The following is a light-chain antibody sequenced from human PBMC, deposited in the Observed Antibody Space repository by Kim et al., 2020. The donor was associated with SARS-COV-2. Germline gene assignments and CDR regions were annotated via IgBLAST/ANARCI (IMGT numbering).Light chain of an antibody. Sequence: VSVALGQTARITCGGNNLGSKNVHWYQQKPGQAPVLVIYRDSNRPSGIPERFSGSNSGNTATLTISRAQAGDEADYYCQVWDSSTVFGGGTQLTVL. CDR3: QVWDSSTV. V-gene: IGLV3-9*01. CDR1: NLGSKN. CDR2: RDS. J-gene: IGLJ3*02.